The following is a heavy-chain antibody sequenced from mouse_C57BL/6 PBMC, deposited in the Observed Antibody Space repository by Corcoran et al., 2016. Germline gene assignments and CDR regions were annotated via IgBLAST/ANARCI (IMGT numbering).Heavy chain of an antibody. CDR2: INPNNGGT. D-gene: IGHD1-1*01. J-gene: IGHJ1*03. Sequence: EVQLQQSGPELVKPGASVKIPCKASGYTFTDYNMDWVKQSHGKSLEWIGDINPNNGGTIYNQKFKGKATLTVEKSSSTAYMELRSLTSEDTAVYYCARPSYYYGSSWYFDVWGTGTTVTVSS. V-gene: IGHV1-18*01. CDR1: GYTFTDYN. CDR3: ARPSYYYGSSWYFDV.